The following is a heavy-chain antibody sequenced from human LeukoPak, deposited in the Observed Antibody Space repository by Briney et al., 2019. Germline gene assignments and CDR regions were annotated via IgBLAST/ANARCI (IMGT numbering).Heavy chain of an antibody. Sequence: SETLSLTCTVSGGSISSGSYYWSWIRQPAGKGLEWIGRIYTSGSTNYNPSLKSRVTISVDTSKNQFSLKLSSVTAADTAVYYCARSGIVVVPAAPPRDWFDPWGQGTLVTVSS. V-gene: IGHV4-61*02. J-gene: IGHJ5*02. CDR3: ARSGIVVVPAAPPRDWFDP. D-gene: IGHD2-2*01. CDR2: IYTSGST. CDR1: GGSISSGSYY.